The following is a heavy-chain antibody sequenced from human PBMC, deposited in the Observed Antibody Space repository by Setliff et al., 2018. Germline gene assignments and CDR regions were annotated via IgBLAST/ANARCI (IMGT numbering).Heavy chain of an antibody. CDR1: GHTFTSSG. CDR3: SRLVRYCTTTTCQRASGAEL. CDR2: ISAYTGNT. D-gene: IGHD2-8*01. J-gene: IGHJ4*02. Sequence: ASVKVSCKASGHTFTSSGITWVRQAPGQGLEWMGWISAYTGNTNYAQKLQGRVTMTTDTSTNTAYMELRSLTSDDTAVYFCSRLVRYCTTTTCQRASGAELWGQGTLVTVYS. V-gene: IGHV1-18*01.